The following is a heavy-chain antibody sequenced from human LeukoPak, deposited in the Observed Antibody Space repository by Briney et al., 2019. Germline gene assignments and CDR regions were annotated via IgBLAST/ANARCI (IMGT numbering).Heavy chain of an antibody. CDR1: GFTFSSYW. CDR2: VKQDGSEK. CDR3: RAVADSFDY. J-gene: IGHJ4*02. Sequence: GGSLRLSCAASGFTFSSYWVSWVRQAPGKGLEWVANVKQDGSEKYYADSVKGRFTISRDNAKNSLYLQMNSLRAEDTAVYYCRAVADSFDYWGQGTLVTVSS. V-gene: IGHV3-7*01. D-gene: IGHD6-19*01.